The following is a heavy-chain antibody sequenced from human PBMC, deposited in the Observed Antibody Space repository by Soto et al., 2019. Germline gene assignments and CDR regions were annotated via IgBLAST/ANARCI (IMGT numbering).Heavy chain of an antibody. J-gene: IGHJ6*02. Sequence: QVQLVESGGGVVQPGRSLRLSCAASGFTFSSYGMHWVRQAPGKGLEWVAVIWYDGSNKYYADSVKGRFTISRDNSKNTLYLKMNSLRAEDTAVYYCAREGLRYFDWALDYYYYYGMDVWGQGTTVTVSS. CDR1: GFTFSSYG. CDR2: IWYDGSNK. D-gene: IGHD3-9*01. CDR3: AREGLRYFDWALDYYYYYGMDV. V-gene: IGHV3-33*01.